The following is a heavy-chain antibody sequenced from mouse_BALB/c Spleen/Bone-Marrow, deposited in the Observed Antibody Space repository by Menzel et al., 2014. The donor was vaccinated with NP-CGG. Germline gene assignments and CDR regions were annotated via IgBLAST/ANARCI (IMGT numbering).Heavy chain of an antibody. V-gene: IGHV7-3*02. CDR2: IRNKAKGYTT. Sequence: VQLKESGGGLVQPGGSLRLSCATSGFTFTDYYMSWVRQPPGKALEWLGFIRNKAKGYTTEYSASVKGRFTISRDNSQSILYSQKNTLRAEDSATYYCARDENVGIYWYFDVWGAGTTVTVSS. CDR1: GFTFTDYY. CDR3: ARDENVGIYWYFDV. D-gene: IGHD4-1*01. J-gene: IGHJ1*01.